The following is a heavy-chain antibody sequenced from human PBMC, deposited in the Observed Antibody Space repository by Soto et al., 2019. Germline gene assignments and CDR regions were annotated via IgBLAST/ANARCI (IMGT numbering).Heavy chain of an antibody. CDR3: SRGSSGWPGVDC. Sequence: EVQLEESGGGLVQPGGSLRVSCTASEFTFSSYWMHWVRQAPGKGLVWVSRINEHGSHTDYADSVKGRFTISRDNAKNTLFLQMNSLRAEDTAFYHCSRGSSGWPGVDCWGPGTLVTVSS. V-gene: IGHV3-74*01. J-gene: IGHJ4*02. D-gene: IGHD6-19*01. CDR2: INEHGSHT. CDR1: EFTFSSYW.